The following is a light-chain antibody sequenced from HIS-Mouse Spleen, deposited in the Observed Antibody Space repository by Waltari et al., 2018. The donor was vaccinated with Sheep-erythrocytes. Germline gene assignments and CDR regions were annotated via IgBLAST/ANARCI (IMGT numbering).Light chain of an antibody. CDR3: CSYAGSYTWV. CDR2: DVS. J-gene: IGLJ3*02. V-gene: IGLV2-11*01. Sequence: QSALTQPRSVSGSPGQSVTISCTGTSSYVGCYNYVSWYQQHPGKAPKLMIYDVSKRPSGVHDRFSGSKSGNTASLTISGLQAEDEADYYCCSYAGSYTWVFGGGTKLTVL. CDR1: SSYVGCYNY.